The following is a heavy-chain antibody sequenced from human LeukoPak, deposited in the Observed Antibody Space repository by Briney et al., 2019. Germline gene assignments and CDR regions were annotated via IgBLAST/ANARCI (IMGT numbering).Heavy chain of an antibody. CDR3: ARETTGAGTARPFDY. V-gene: IGHV4-4*07. J-gene: IGHJ4*02. CDR2: IYSSGST. CDR1: GGSISNFY. Sequence: PSETLSLTCTVSGGSISNFYWSWIRQPAGKTLEWIGRIYSSGSTNYNPSLKSRVTISVDTSKNQFSLLLGSVTAADPAVYFCARETTGAGTARPFDYWGQGTLVTVSS. D-gene: IGHD6-13*01.